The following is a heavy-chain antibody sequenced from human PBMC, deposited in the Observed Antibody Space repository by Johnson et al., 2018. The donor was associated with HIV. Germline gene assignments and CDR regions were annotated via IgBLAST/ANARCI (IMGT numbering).Heavy chain of an antibody. CDR3: AKSSRRDIDKDDAFDI. CDR1: GFTFSVYP. Sequence: QVQLVESGGGVVQPGGSLRLSCAASGFTFSVYPMHWVRQAPGKGLEWVAVISYDGSNKYYTDSVKGRFTISRDNSKNTLYLQMNSLRAEDTAVYYCAKSSRRDIDKDDAFDIWGQGTMVTVSS. J-gene: IGHJ3*02. V-gene: IGHV3-30-3*02. D-gene: IGHD2-15*01. CDR2: ISYDGSNK.